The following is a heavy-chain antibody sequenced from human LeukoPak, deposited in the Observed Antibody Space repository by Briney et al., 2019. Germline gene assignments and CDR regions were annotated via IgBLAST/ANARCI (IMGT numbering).Heavy chain of an antibody. Sequence: SETLSLTCAVYGGSFSGYYWSWIRQPAGKGLEWIGRIYTSGSTNYNPSLRSRVTMSVDTSKNQFSLKLSSVTAADTAVYYCARDYRYCSSTSCYSAYYFDYWGQGTLVTVSS. D-gene: IGHD2-2*01. CDR1: GGSFSGYY. J-gene: IGHJ4*02. CDR2: IYTSGST. V-gene: IGHV4-4*07. CDR3: ARDYRYCSSTSCYSAYYFDY.